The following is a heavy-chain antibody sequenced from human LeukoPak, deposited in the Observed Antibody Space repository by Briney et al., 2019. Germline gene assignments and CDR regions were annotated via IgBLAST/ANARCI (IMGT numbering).Heavy chain of an antibody. CDR1: KSTFSNCA. J-gene: IGHJ3*02. V-gene: IGHV3-30*04. CDR3: ARPSSGYYWGAAFDI. D-gene: IGHD3-22*01. Sequence: GGSLRLSCAASKSTFSNCAMHWVRQAPGKGLEWVAVISYDGTNKYYADSVKGRFTISRDNSKNTLYLQMNSLRTEDTALYYCARPSSGYYWGAAFDIWGQGTMVTVSS. CDR2: ISYDGTNK.